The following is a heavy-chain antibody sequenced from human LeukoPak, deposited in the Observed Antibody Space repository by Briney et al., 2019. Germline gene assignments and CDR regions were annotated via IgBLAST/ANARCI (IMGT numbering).Heavy chain of an antibody. D-gene: IGHD3-22*01. V-gene: IGHV1-69*13. CDR1: GGTFSSYA. Sequence: ASVKVSCKASGGTFSSYAISWVRQAPGQGLEWMGGIIPIFGTANYAQKFQGRVTITADESTSTAYMELSSLRAEDTAVYYCAREAYDRGHLFPMDVWGKGTTVTVSS. CDR3: AREAYDRGHLFPMDV. CDR2: IIPIFGTA. J-gene: IGHJ6*03.